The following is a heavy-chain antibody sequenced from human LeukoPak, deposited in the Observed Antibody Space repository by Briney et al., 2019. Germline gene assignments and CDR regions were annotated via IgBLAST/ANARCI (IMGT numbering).Heavy chain of an antibody. D-gene: IGHD3-10*01. CDR1: GGSISSYY. CDR2: IYYSGST. J-gene: IGHJ4*02. Sequence: SETLSLTCTVSGGSISSYYWSWIRQPPGKGLEWIGYIYYSGSTNYNPSLKSRVTISVDTSKNQFSLKLSSVTAADTAVYYCARVVDYYGSGGICDYWGQGTLVTVSS. CDR3: ARVVDYYGSGGICDY. V-gene: IGHV4-59*01.